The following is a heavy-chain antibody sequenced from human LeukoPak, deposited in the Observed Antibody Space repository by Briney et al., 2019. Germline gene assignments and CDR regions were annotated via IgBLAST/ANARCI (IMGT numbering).Heavy chain of an antibody. CDR2: INPNSCGT. D-gene: IGHD3-16*02. J-gene: IGHJ4*02. V-gene: IGHV1-2*02. CDR3: ARSTGPVVFIG. CDR1: GYTFTGYN. Sequence: GSVRVSCTASGYTFTGYNMQWGRQARGERVEWRGWINPNSCGTNYAQKFQGRVTLTRDTSISTAYIEPSRLRSDDTAVYYCARSTGPVVFIGWGQGTLVTVSS.